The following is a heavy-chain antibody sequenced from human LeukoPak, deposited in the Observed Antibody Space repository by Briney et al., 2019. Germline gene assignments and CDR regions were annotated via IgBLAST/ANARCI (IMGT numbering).Heavy chain of an antibody. D-gene: IGHD3-10*01. CDR1: GGSISSSSYY. J-gene: IGHJ4*02. CDR2: IYYSGST. V-gene: IGHV4-39*07. Sequence: PSETLSLTCTVSGGSISSSSYYWGWIRQPPGKGLEWIGSIYYSGSTYYNPSLKSRVTISVDTSKNQFSLKLSSVTAADTAVYYCARGALWFGVAFDYWGQGTLVTVSS. CDR3: ARGALWFGVAFDY.